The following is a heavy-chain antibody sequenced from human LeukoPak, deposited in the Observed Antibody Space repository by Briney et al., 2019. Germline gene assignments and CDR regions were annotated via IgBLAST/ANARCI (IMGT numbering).Heavy chain of an antibody. D-gene: IGHD1-1*01. CDR3: ARTVKRYYYYYDMDV. CDR2: IYTSGST. V-gene: IGHV4-61*02. Sequence: PSQTLSLTCTVSGGSISSGSYYWSWIRQPAGKGLEWIGRIYTSGSTNYNPSLKSRVTISVDTSKNQFSLKLSSVTAADTAVYYCARTVKRYYYYYDMDVWGKGTTVTVSS. J-gene: IGHJ6*03. CDR1: GGSISSGSYY.